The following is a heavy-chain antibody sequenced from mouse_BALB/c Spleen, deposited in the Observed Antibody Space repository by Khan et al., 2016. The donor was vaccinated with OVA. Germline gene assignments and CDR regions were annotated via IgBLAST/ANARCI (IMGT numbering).Heavy chain of an antibody. J-gene: IGHJ3*01. Sequence: EVQLQESGPGLVKPSQSLSLTCTVTGYSITSDYAWNWIRQFPGNKLEWMGYISYSGSTSYTPSLKSRISITRDTSKNQFFLQLNSVITEDTATDYCTRVRAYWGQGTRVTVSA. CDR1: GYSITSDYA. CDR2: ISYSGST. CDR3: TRVRAY. V-gene: IGHV3-2*02. D-gene: IGHD2-14*01.